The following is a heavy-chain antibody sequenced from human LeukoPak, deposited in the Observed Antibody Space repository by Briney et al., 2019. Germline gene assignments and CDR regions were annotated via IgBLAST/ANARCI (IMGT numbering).Heavy chain of an antibody. CDR2: INSDGKTT. Sequence: PGGSLRLSCAASGFTFSDYWMHWVRQAPGKGLVWVSRINSDGKTTTYADSVKGRFTISRENAKSTLYLQMNSLRAEDTAVYYCARGYGDYGDYWGQGTLVTVSS. V-gene: IGHV3-74*01. D-gene: IGHD4-17*01. CDR3: ARGYGDYGDY. J-gene: IGHJ4*01. CDR1: GFTFSDYW.